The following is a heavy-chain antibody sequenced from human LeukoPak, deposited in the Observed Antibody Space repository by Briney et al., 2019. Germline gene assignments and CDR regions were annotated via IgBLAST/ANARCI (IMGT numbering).Heavy chain of an antibody. CDR2: ISGSGGST. V-gene: IGHV3-23*01. J-gene: IGHJ5*02. CDR1: GFTFSSYG. CDR3: AKALTDILTGYYNSWFDP. D-gene: IGHD3-9*01. Sequence: GGSLRLSCAASGFTFSSYGMSWVRQAPGKGLEWVSAISGSGGSTYYADSVKGRFTISRDNSKNTLYLQMNSLRAEDTAVYYCAKALTDILTGYYNSWFDPWGQGTLVTVSS.